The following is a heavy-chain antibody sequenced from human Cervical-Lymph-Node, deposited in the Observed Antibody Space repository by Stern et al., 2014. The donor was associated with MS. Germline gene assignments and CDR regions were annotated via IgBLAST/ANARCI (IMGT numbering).Heavy chain of an antibody. CDR1: GGSISYYY. D-gene: IGHD4-11*01. Sequence: QLQLQESGPGLVKPSETLSLTCTVSGGSISYYYWTWIRQPPGKGLEWIGYIDYSGSNNYNPSLKSRVTISVDTSKNQFSLKLDSVTAADTAVYFCARVSTSFDDWGQGTLVTVSS. J-gene: IGHJ4*02. CDR3: ARVSTSFDD. V-gene: IGHV4-59*01. CDR2: IDYSGSN.